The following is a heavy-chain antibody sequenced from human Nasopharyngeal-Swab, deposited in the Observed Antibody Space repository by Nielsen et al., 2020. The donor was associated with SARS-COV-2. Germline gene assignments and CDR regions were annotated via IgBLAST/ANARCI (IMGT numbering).Heavy chain of an antibody. CDR2: INHNGST. D-gene: IGHD2-2*01. CDR3: ARGLSGIVPAPILGLGPYYYYYYMDV. V-gene: IGHV4-34*01. J-gene: IGHJ6*03. Sequence: QAPGKGPEWIAEINHNGSTNYNPSLKSRVTLSVDTSMNQVSLEVSSVTAADTAVYYCARGLSGIVPAPILGLGPYYYYYYMDVWGKGTTVTVSS.